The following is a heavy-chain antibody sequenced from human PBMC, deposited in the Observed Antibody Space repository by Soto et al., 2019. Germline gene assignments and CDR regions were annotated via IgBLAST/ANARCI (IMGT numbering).Heavy chain of an antibody. CDR2: IYWNHDK. D-gene: IGHD3-9*01. CDR1: GFSFNPSGVG. J-gene: IGHJ3*02. Sequence: QITLKESGPTLVKPTQTLTLTCTFSGFSFNPSGVGVGWIRQPPGKALEWLALIYWNHDKRYTPSLKSRLTITKDTSKTPVLLTPTNIDPVDTATYTCAHVPIFNEGHDAFDIWGQGTMVTVSS. CDR3: AHVPIFNEGHDAFDI. V-gene: IGHV2-5*01.